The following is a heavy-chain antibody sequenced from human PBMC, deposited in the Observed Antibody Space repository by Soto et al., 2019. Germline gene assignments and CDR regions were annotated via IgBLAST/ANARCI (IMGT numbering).Heavy chain of an antibody. CDR1: GGSISSSSYY. J-gene: IGHJ5*02. D-gene: IGHD2-2*02. V-gene: IGHV4-39*01. CDR3: ARHWLDIVLVPAAIGFDP. Sequence: QLLESGPGLVKPSETLSLTCTVSGGSISSSSYYWGWIRQPPGKGLEWIGSIYYSGSTYYNPSLKSRVTISVDTSKNQFSLKLSSVTAADTAVYYCARHWLDIVLVPAAIGFDPWGQGTLVTVSS. CDR2: IYYSGST.